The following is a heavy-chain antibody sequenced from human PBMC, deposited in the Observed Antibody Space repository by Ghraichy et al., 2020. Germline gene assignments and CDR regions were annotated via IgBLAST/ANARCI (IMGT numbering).Heavy chain of an antibody. J-gene: IGHJ3*02. CDR1: GYSFTSYW. CDR2: IYPGDSDT. CDR3: ARHITFGGVIVPDAFGI. Sequence: GESLNISCKGSGYSFTSYWIGWVRQMPGKGLEWMGIIYPGDSDTRYSPSFQGQVTISADKSISTAYLQWSSLKASDTAMYYCARHITFGGVIVPDAFGIWGQGTMVTVSS. D-gene: IGHD3-16*02. V-gene: IGHV5-51*01.